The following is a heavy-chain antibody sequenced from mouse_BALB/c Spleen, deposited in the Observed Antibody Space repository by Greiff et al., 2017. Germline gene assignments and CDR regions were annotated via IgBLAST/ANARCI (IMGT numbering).Heavy chain of an antibody. V-gene: IGHV3-2*02. CDR2: ISYSGST. J-gene: IGHJ4*01. CDR3: ARSRGNYYYAMDY. D-gene: IGHD2-1*01. CDR1: GYSITSDYA. Sequence: EVKLVESGPGLVKPSQSLSLTCTVTGYSITSDYAWNWIRQFPGNKLEWMGYISYSGSTSYNPSLKSRISITRDTSKNQFFLQLNSVTTEDTATYYCARSRGNYYYAMDYWGQGTSVTVSS.